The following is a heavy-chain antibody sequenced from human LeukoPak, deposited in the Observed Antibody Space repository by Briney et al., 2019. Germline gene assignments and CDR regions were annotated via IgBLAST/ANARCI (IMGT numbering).Heavy chain of an antibody. CDR3: EKASVLVVTLIPMNY. J-gene: IGHJ4*02. D-gene: IGHD2-21*02. V-gene: IGHV3-43*02. CDR1: GFTFDDYA. Sequence: GGSLRLSCAASGFTFDDYAMHWVRQAPGKGLEWVSLISGDGGSPYYADSVKGRFTISRDNSKNSLYLQMNSLRTEDTALYYCEKASVLVVTLIPMNYWGRGTLVIVSS. CDR2: ISGDGGSP.